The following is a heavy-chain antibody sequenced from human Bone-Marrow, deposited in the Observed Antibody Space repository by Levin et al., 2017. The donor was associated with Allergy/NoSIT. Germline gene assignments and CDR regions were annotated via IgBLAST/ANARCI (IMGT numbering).Heavy chain of an antibody. CDR3: ARGAGSSWSQLDQ. D-gene: IGHD6-13*01. CDR1: GFSFSDYA. J-gene: IGHJ4*02. V-gene: IGHV3-30*04. Sequence: PGGSLRLSCAASGFSFSDYATHWVRQAPGKGLEWVAVVSYDGKNYFYADSVEGRFIISRDISKNMVFLQMNSLRPEDTALYYCARGAGSSWSQLDQWGQGTRVTVSS. CDR2: VSYDGKNY.